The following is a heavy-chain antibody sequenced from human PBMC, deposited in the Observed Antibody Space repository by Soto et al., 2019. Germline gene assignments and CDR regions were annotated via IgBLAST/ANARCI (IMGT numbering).Heavy chain of an antibody. V-gene: IGHV4-34*01. CDR2: INHSGNT. CDR1: GGSFSDFY. CDR3: GPRGAVADPRGY. D-gene: IGHD6-19*01. Sequence: QVQLQLWGAGLLKPSESLSLTCAVYGGSFSDFYWTWIRQLPGKGLEWIGEINHSGNTNYNPSLKSRVAISVDTSKNQFSLYRGSVTAADTAVYYCGPRGAVADPRGYWGQGTLVTVSS. J-gene: IGHJ4*02.